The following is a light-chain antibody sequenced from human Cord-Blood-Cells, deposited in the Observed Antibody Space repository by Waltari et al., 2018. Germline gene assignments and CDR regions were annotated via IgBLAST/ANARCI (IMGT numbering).Light chain of an antibody. Sequence: QSALTQPASVSGSPGQSITISCTGTSSDVGGYNYVSWYQQHPGKAPKLMNYDVSKRASGVSSRFSGSKSGNTASLTISGLQAEDEADYYCSSYTSSSTLFGGGTKLTVL. V-gene: IGLV2-14*01. CDR2: DVS. CDR3: SSYTSSSTL. J-gene: IGLJ3*02. CDR1: SSDVGGYNY.